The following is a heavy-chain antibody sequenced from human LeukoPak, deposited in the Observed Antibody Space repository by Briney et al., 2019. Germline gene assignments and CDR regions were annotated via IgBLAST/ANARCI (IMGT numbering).Heavy chain of an antibody. Sequence: PGGSLRLSCAASGFTFSSYAMHWVRQAPGKGLEWVAVISYDGSNKYYADSVKGRFTISRDNSKNTLYLQMNSLRAEDTAVYYRARVITTVGTQYYLDYWGQGTLVTGSS. J-gene: IGHJ4*02. V-gene: IGHV3-30-3*01. CDR3: ARVITTVGTQYYLDY. CDR2: ISYDGSNK. CDR1: GFTFSSYA. D-gene: IGHD3-22*01.